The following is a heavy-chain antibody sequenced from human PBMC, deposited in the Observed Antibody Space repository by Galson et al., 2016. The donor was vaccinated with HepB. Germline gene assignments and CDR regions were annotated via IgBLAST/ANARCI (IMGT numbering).Heavy chain of an antibody. Sequence: CAISGDSVSSNGAAWNWIRQSPSRGLEWLGRTYYRSKWYNKYAVSVQGRITINPDTSKNQFSLQLNSVTPEDTAGYYCARDRGTWDGSGELIDIWGQGTMGAVSS. J-gene: IGHJ3*02. D-gene: IGHD3-10*01. CDR1: GDSVSSNGAA. CDR3: ARDRGTWDGSGELIDI. CDR2: TYYRSKWYN. V-gene: IGHV6-1*01.